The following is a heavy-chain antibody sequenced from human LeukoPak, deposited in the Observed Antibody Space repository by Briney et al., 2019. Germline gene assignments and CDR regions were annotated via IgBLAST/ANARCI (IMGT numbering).Heavy chain of an antibody. CDR3: ARLPPTYYDFWSGSDYFDY. CDR1: GYTFTGYY. J-gene: IGHJ4*02. CDR2: INPNSGGT. D-gene: IGHD3-3*01. V-gene: IGHV1-2*02. Sequence: GASVTVSCKASGYTFTGYYMHWVRQAPGHGLEWMGWINPNSGGTNDAQKFQGRVTMTRDTSISTAYMELSRLRSDDTAVYYCARLPPTYYDFWSGSDYFDYWGQGTLVTVSS.